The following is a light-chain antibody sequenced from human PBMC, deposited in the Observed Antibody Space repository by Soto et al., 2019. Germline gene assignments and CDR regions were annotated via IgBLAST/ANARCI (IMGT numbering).Light chain of an antibody. CDR2: DAS. Sequence: DIQMTQSPSALSASIGDRVTITCRASQNIDTSLAWYQQKPGKAPKSLIFDASNLESGVSSRLRGSGSGTEFTLTIDNLQPDDSGRYYCQHYKAFSPWTFGQGTKVEIK. CDR1: QNIDTS. V-gene: IGKV1-5*01. CDR3: QHYKAFSPWT. J-gene: IGKJ1*01.